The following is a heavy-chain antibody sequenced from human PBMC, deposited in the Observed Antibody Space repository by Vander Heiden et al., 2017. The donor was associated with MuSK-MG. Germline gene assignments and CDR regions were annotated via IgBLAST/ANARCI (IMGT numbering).Heavy chain of an antibody. Sequence: QVHLQESGPGLVKPSQTLSLRFSVSGGSIGRGGFYWTWIRQHPGKGLEWIGSILNSEKIYYNPSLKSRITISMDTSENQFSLELTSVTAADTATYYCARDTVVDGFDYWGQGTLVTVSS. CDR2: ILNSEKI. V-gene: IGHV4-31*03. CDR1: GGSIGRGGFY. D-gene: IGHD2-15*01. J-gene: IGHJ4*02. CDR3: ARDTVVDGFDY.